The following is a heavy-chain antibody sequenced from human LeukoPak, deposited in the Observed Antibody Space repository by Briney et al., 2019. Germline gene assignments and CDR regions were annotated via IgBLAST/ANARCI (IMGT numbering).Heavy chain of an antibody. V-gene: IGHV4-39*07. J-gene: IGHJ4*02. CDR3: ARVARYQRASHFDY. CDR1: GGSISSGDYY. D-gene: IGHD2-2*01. Sequence: SETLSLTCTVSGGSISSGDYYWSWIRQPPGKGLEWIGEINHSGSTNYNPSLKSRVTISVDTSKNQFSLKLSSVTAADTAVYYCARVARYQRASHFDYWGQGTLVTVSS. CDR2: INHSGST.